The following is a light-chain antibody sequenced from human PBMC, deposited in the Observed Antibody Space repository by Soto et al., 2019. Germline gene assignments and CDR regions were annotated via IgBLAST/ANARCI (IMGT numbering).Light chain of an antibody. CDR2: SVT. V-gene: IGKV1-6*01. J-gene: IGKJ1*01. Sequence: AIQMTQSPTSLSASVGDRVIITCRASQDISKDLGWYQQKPGKAPKFLIYSVTSTQSGVPSTFSGSGFGTDFTLTISSLQPEDFATYYCLQDHDYPRTFGQGTKVEF. CDR1: QDISKD. CDR3: LQDHDYPRT.